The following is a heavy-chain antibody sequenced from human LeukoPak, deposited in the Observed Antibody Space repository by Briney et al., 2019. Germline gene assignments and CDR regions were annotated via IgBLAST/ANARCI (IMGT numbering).Heavy chain of an antibody. D-gene: IGHD6-19*01. CDR3: ARSYSSGWHIDY. J-gene: IGHJ4*02. Sequence: SVKVSCKASGGTFSSYAISWVRQAPGQGLEWRGGIIPIFGTANYAQKFQGRVTITADKSTSTAYMELSSLTSEDTAVYYCARSYSSGWHIDYWGQGTLVTVSS. CDR2: IIPIFGTA. V-gene: IGHV1-69*06. CDR1: GGTFSSYA.